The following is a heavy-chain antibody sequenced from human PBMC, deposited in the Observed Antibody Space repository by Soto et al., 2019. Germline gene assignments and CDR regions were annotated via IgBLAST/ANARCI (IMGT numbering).Heavy chain of an antibody. J-gene: IGHJ5*02. CDR1: GGSFSGYY. V-gene: IGHV4-34*01. Sequence: SETLSLTCAVYGGSFSGYYWSWIRQPPGKGLEWIGEINHSGSTNYNPSLKSRVTISVDPSKNKFSLKLSSVTAADTAVYYCARGYTEWFGGNWFDPWGQGTLVTVSS. CDR2: INHSGST. D-gene: IGHD3-10*01. CDR3: ARGYTEWFGGNWFDP.